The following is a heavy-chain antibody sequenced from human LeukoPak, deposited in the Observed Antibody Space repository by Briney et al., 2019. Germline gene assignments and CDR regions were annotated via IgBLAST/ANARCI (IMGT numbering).Heavy chain of an antibody. CDR1: GGSISSSNYY. J-gene: IGHJ4*02. V-gene: IGHV4-39*01. CDR3: ARPEAQDFDY. Sequence: SETLSLTCTVSGGSISSSNYYWGWIRQPPGKGLEWIGSIYYSGTTYYSSSLKSRVIISVDTSKNQFSLKLSSVTATDTAVYYCARPEAQDFDYWGQGTLVTVSS. CDR2: IYYSGTT.